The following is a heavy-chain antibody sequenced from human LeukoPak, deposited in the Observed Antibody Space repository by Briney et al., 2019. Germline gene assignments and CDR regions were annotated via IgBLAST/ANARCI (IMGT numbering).Heavy chain of an antibody. V-gene: IGHV3-23*01. CDR1: GFIFRHYA. J-gene: IGHJ4*02. CDR2: ISGSGGST. Sequence: PGGSLRLSCSASGFIFRHYAVNWVRQSPGKGLEWVSAISGSGGSTYYADSVKGRFTISRDNSKNTLYLQMNSLRAEDTAVYYCAKDGHYGSGDYWGQGTLVTVSS. D-gene: IGHD3-10*01. CDR3: AKDGHYGSGDY.